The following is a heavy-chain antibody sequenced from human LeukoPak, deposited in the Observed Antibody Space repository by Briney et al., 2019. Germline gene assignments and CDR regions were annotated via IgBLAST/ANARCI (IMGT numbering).Heavy chain of an antibody. CDR3: ARLMITGTTDY. J-gene: IGHJ4*02. Sequence: SETLSLTCTVSGDSISSSSYYWGWIRQPPRKGLEWIGSTYYSGSTYYNPSLKSRVTISVHTSKNQFSLKLSSVTAADTAVYYCARLMITGTTDYWGQGTLVTVSS. V-gene: IGHV4-39*01. CDR2: TYYSGST. D-gene: IGHD1-20*01. CDR1: GDSISSSSYY.